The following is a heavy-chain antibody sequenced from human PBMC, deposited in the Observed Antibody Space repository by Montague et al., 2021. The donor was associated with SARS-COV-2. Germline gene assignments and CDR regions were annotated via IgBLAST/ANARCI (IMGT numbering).Heavy chain of an antibody. CDR2: IYHSEST. CDR3: ARGGYGGWTGYYFDY. V-gene: IGHV4-4*02. CDR1: GGSISSSNW. J-gene: IGHJ4*02. Sequence: SETLSLTCAVSGGSISSSNWTIVDIYHSESTNSNPSLKNRVTMSVDRSKNHFSLRLSSVTAADTAMYHCARGGYGGWTGYYFDYWGQGTLVTVSS. D-gene: IGHD4/OR15-4a*01.